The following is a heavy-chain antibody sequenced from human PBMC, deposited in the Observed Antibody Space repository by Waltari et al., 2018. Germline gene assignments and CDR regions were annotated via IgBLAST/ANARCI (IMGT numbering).Heavy chain of an antibody. D-gene: IGHD3-3*01. J-gene: IGHJ3*02. CDR3: ARDRPYYDFWSGYFSHGAFDI. V-gene: IGHV3-20*04. CDR1: GFTFDVYV. Sequence: EVQLVESGGGVVRPGGSLRLSCAASGFTFDVYVMSWVRQAHGQGLEWVSGINWNGGSTGYADSVKGRFTISRDNAKNSLYLQMNSLRAEDTALYYCARDRPYYDFWSGYFSHGAFDIWGQGTMVTVSS. CDR2: INWNGGST.